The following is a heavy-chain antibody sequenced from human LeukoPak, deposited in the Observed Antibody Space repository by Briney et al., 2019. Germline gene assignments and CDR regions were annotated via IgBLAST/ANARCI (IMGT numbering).Heavy chain of an antibody. V-gene: IGHV4-39*01. J-gene: IGHJ5*02. Sequence: SETLSLTCSVSGGSISSSSYYWGWIRQPPGKGLEWIGSIYYSGTTYYDPSLKTRVAISVDTSKNQFSLKLSSVTAADTAVYYCARVPYYYDSSGYYSDWFDPWGQGTLVTVSS. CDR3: ARVPYYYDSSGYYSDWFDP. D-gene: IGHD3-22*01. CDR2: IYYSGTT. CDR1: GGSISSSSYY.